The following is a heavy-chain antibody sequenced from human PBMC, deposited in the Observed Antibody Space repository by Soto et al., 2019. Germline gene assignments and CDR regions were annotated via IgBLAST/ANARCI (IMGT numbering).Heavy chain of an antibody. CDR2: ITPFFGTA. Sequence: QVQLVQSGAEVKKPGSSVKVSCKSSGGTFSNYAISWVRPAPGQGLAWMGGITPFFGTADYAQKFQGRVTITADESRSTAYMERSRLRAEDTAVYYCAQTLGLAVAGPGRFDLWGRGTLVTVSS. J-gene: IGHJ2*01. V-gene: IGHV1-69*12. CDR3: AQTLGLAVAGPGRFDL. D-gene: IGHD6-19*01. CDR1: GGTFSNYA.